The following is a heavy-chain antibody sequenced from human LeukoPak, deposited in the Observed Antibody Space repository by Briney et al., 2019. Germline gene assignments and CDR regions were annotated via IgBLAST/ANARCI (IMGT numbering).Heavy chain of an antibody. CDR3: AREKRRGFDY. J-gene: IGHJ4*02. V-gene: IGHV3-64*01. D-gene: IGHD3-10*01. Sequence: PGGSLRLSCAASGFTFSSYDIHWVRQAPGQGLEFVSGISSNGGSTYYANSVKGRFTISRDNSKNTLYLQMSSLRAEDMAVYYCAREKRRGFDYWGQGTLVTVSS. CDR1: GFTFSSYD. CDR2: ISSNGGST.